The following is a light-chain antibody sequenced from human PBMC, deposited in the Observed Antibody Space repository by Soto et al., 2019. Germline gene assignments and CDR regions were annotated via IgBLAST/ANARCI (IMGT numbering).Light chain of an antibody. Sequence: EIVLTQSPATLSLSPGERATLSCRASQTIGRNYLAWYQQKPGQAPRLLIFGTFTRATGIPDRFSGSGSGTDFTLSISRLEPEDFAVYYCQQYRSSPITFGQGTRLEIK. V-gene: IGKV3-20*01. CDR1: QTIGRNY. CDR3: QQYRSSPIT. J-gene: IGKJ5*01. CDR2: GTF.